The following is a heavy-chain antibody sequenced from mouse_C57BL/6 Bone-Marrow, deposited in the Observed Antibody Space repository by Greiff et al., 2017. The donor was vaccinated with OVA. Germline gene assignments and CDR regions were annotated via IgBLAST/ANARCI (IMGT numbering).Heavy chain of an antibody. CDR1: GFTFSSYG. CDR3: ARHGGYYVPYWYFDV. D-gene: IGHD2-3*01. V-gene: IGHV5-6*01. J-gene: IGHJ1*03. Sequence: EVKLMESGGDLVKPGGSLKLSCAASGFTFSSYGMSWVRQTPDKRLEWVATISSGGSYTYYPDSVKGRFTISRDNAKNTLYLQMSSLKSEDTAMYYCARHGGYYVPYWYFDVWGTGTTVTVSS. CDR2: ISSGGSYT.